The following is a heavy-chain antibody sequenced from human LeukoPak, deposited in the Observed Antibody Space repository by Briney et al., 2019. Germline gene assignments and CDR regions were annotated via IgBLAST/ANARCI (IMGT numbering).Heavy chain of an antibody. Sequence: GGSLRLSCVGSGFSFSSYWMTWVRQAPGKGLEWVANIKPDGGETYYVDSVKGRFTISRDNAKNSLNLQMNSLRAEDTALYYCARRNFFDYWGQGTLVTVSS. CDR2: IKPDGGET. J-gene: IGHJ4*02. CDR1: GFSFSSYW. V-gene: IGHV3-7*05. CDR3: ARRNFFDY.